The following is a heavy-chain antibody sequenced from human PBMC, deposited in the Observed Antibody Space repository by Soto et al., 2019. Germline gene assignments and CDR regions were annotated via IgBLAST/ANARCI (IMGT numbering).Heavy chain of an antibody. V-gene: IGHV3-30*18. Sequence: QVQLVESGGGVVQPGRSLRLSCAASGFTFSSYGMHWVRQAPGKGLEWVAVISYDGSNKYYADSVKGRFTISRDNSKNTLYLQMNSLRAEDTAVYYCAKDLQYEWLRYYYYGMDVWGQGTTVTVSS. J-gene: IGHJ6*02. D-gene: IGHD3-3*01. CDR2: ISYDGSNK. CDR3: AKDLQYEWLRYYYYGMDV. CDR1: GFTFSSYG.